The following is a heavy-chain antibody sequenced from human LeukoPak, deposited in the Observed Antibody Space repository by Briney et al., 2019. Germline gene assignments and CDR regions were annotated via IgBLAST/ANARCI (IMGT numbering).Heavy chain of an antibody. CDR3: ARQSVARGVRRVYYFDY. CDR2: IYWDDDK. D-gene: IGHD3-10*01. CDR1: GFSLSTSGVG. V-gene: IGHV2-5*02. J-gene: IGHJ4*02. Sequence: SGPTLVNPTQTLTLTCTFSGFSLSTSGVGVGWIRQPPGKALEWLALIYWDDDKRYSPSLKSRLTITKDTSKNQVVLTMTNMDPVDTATYYCARQSVARGVRRVYYFDYWGQGTLVTVSS.